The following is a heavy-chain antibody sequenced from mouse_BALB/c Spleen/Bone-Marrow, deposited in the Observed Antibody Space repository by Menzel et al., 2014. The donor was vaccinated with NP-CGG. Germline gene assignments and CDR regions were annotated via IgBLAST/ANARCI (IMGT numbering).Heavy chain of an antibody. J-gene: IGHJ2*01. CDR1: GSTFSSYA. D-gene: IGHD2-4*01. Sequence: VQLKQSGGGLVKPGGSLKLSCAASGSTFSSYAMSWVRQTPEKRLEWVASISSGGSTYYPDSVKGRFTISRDNARNILYLQMSSLRSEDTAMYYCARDDYDDQYYFDYWGQGTTLTVSS. CDR3: ARDDYDDQYYFDY. CDR2: ISSGGST. V-gene: IGHV5-6-5*01.